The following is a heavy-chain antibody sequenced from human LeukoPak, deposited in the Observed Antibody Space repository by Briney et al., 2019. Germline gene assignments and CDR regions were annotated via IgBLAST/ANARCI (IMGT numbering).Heavy chain of an antibody. J-gene: IGHJ4*02. D-gene: IGHD3-16*01. Sequence: RSETLSLTCTVSSGFTTHYYWNWIRQPPGKALEWIGCVSGTGRTTYNPSLKSRLTISVDTSKRQFSLTLTSLTAADTAVYYCTKGYYEPFDVWGQGSLVTVSS. CDR2: VSGTGRT. V-gene: IGHV4-59*01. CDR1: SGFTTHYY. CDR3: TKGYYEPFDV.